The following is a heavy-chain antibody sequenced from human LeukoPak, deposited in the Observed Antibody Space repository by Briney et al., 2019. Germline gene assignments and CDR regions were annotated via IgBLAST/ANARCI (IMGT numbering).Heavy chain of an antibody. V-gene: IGHV1-69*13. Sequence: SVKVSCKASGYTFSNYAISWVRQAPGQGLEWMGGIIPIFGTANYAQKFQGRVTITADESTSTAYMELSSLRSEDTAVYYCASPSGAFENFWSGYYSKPASYGMDVWGQGTTVTVSS. CDR3: ASPSGAFENFWSGYYSKPASYGMDV. CDR2: IIPIFGTA. J-gene: IGHJ6*02. D-gene: IGHD3-3*01. CDR1: GYTFSNYA.